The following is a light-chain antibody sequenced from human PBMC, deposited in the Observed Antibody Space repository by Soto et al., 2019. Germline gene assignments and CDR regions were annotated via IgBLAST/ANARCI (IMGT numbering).Light chain of an antibody. Sequence: QSAVPQPASVSGSPGQSITISCTGTRSDIGAYNFVSWYQQHPGEVPKLILYDVNVRPSGVSNRFSGSKSGNTASLTISGLQAEDEADYYCTSWTTSTTMRFGGGTKVTVL. J-gene: IGLJ2*01. CDR1: RSDIGAYNF. V-gene: IGLV2-14*03. CDR3: TSWTTSTTMR. CDR2: DVN.